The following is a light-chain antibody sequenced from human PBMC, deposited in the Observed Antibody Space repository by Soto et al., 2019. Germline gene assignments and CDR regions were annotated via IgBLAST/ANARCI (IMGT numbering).Light chain of an antibody. CDR2: KES. V-gene: IGKV1-5*03. CDR3: QQYNSYSYT. J-gene: IGKJ2*01. CDR1: QSISSW. Sequence: DIQMTQSPSTLSASVGDRVTITCRASQSISSWLAWYQQKPGKAPKLLIYKESSLESGVPSRFSGSGSETEFALTISSLQRDDFATYYCQQYNSYSYTFGQGTKLEIK.